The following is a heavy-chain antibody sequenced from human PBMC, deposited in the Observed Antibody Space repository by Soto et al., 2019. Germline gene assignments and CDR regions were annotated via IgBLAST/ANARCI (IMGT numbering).Heavy chain of an antibody. CDR1: GGSFSGYY. J-gene: IGHJ4*02. CDR3: ARAWLRFSLDY. V-gene: IGHV4-34*01. D-gene: IGHD5-12*01. Sequence: PSETLSLTCAVYGGSFSGYYWSWIRQPPGKGLEWIGEINHSGSTNYNPSLKSRVTISVDTSKNQFSPKLSSVTAADTAVYYCARAWLRFSLDYWGQGTLVTVSS. CDR2: INHSGST.